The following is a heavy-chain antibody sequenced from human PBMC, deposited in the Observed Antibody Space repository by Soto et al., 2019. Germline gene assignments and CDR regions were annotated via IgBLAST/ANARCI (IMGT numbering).Heavy chain of an antibody. CDR2: IGYNSGSI. CDR1: GFIFDDYA. Sequence: EVQLVESGGGLVQPGRSLRLSCVASGFIFDDYAMHWVRQAPGKGLEWVAGIGYNSGSIGYADSVKGRFTISRDNAKNSLFLQMNSLKPEDTALYYCANSRAVWYTPPTTWGQGTLVTVSS. V-gene: IGHV3-9*01. CDR3: ANSRAVWYTPPTT. J-gene: IGHJ4*02. D-gene: IGHD3-16*01.